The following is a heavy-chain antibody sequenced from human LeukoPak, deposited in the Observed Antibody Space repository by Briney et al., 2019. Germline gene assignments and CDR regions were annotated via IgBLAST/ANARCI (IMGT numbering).Heavy chain of an antibody. Sequence: GRSLRLSCAASGFTFSSYGMHWVRQAPGKGLEWVAVIWYDGSNKYYADSVKGRFTISRDNSKNTQYLQMNSLRAEDTAVYYCARDHYCDSSGPFIYYYYYMDVWGKGTTVTVSS. CDR3: ARDHYCDSSGPFIYYYYYMDV. CDR1: GFTFSSYG. V-gene: IGHV3-33*01. D-gene: IGHD3-22*01. CDR2: IWYDGSNK. J-gene: IGHJ6*03.